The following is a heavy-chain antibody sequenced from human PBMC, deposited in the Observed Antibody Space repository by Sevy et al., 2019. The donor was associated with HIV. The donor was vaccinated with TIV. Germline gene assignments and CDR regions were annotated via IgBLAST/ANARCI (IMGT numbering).Heavy chain of an antibody. CDR2: INPYSGGT. CDR1: GYTFTGYY. Sequence: ASVKVSCKASGYTFTGYYMQWVRQAPGQGLEWMGWINPYSGGTNYAQKFQGRVTMTRDTSISTAYMELSRLKSDDTAVYYCASPGGYRYGSLLDYWGQGTLVTVSS. CDR3: ASPGGYRYGSLLDY. J-gene: IGHJ4*02. D-gene: IGHD5-18*01. V-gene: IGHV1-2*02.